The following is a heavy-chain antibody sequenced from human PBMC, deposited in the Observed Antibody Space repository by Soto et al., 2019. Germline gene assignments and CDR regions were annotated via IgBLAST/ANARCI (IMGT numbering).Heavy chain of an antibody. V-gene: IGHV4-39*02. CDR2: IYYSGST. CDR1: GGSISSGSYY. D-gene: IGHD2-15*01. J-gene: IGHJ5*02. Sequence: QLQLQESGPGLVKPSETLSLTCAVSGGSISSGSYYWGWIRQSPGKGLEWVGSIYYSGSTYYNPSLKSRVTISIDTSKNHFSLKLSSVTAADTAVYYCARGDGGSLKWFDPWGQGTLVTVAS. CDR3: ARGDGGSLKWFDP.